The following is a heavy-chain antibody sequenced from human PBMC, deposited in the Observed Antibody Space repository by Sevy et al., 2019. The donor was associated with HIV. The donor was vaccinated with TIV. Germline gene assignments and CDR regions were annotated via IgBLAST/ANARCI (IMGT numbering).Heavy chain of an antibody. V-gene: IGHV3-9*01. CDR3: AKDLDPEGYGFSQGMDV. J-gene: IGHJ6*02. CDR2: ISWNSGTI. Sequence: GGSLRLSCAASRFAFGDYAFHWVRQPPGKGLEWVSGISWNSGTIGYADSVNGRFTISRDNAKNSLYLHMNSLRPEDTAFYYCAKDLDPEGYGFSQGMDVWGQGTTVTVSS. D-gene: IGHD5-18*01. CDR1: RFAFGDYA.